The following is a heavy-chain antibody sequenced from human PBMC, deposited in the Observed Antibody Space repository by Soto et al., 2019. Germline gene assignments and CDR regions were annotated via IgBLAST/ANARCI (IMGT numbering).Heavy chain of an antibody. CDR3: ARKGTGAPVDY. CDR1: GYTFTSYG. J-gene: IGHJ4*02. Sequence: QVQLVQSGAEVKKPGASVKVSCKASGYTFTSYGISWVRQAPGQGLEWVGWISAYNGNTHYAQKLQGRVTMTTDTSTTTADKELRSLRSDDTAVYYCARKGTGAPVDYWGQGTLVTVSS. D-gene: IGHD1-1*01. CDR2: ISAYNGNT. V-gene: IGHV1-18*01.